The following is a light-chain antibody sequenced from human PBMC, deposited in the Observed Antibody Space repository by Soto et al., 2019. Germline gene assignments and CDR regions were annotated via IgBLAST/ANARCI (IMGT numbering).Light chain of an antibody. Sequence: QSVLTQPASVSASPGQSITISCTGTSSDVGAYNYVSWYQQHPGKAPKLMIYEVSNRPSGVSNRFSGSKSCSTASLTISGLQAEDEADYYCSSYTSSSTLAYVFGTGTKVTVL. CDR2: EVS. CDR1: SSDVGAYNY. CDR3: SSYTSSSTLAYV. V-gene: IGLV2-14*01. J-gene: IGLJ1*01.